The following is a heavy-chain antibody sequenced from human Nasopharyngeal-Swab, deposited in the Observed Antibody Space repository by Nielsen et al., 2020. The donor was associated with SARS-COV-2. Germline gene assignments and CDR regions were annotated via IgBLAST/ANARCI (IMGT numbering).Heavy chain of an antibody. V-gene: IGHV5-51*01. CDR1: GYTFTSYW. CDR3: ARHGSTWELNRTPPLYYYYGMDV. J-gene: IGHJ6*02. CDR2: IYPGDSDT. D-gene: IGHD1-26*01. Sequence: GESLKIPCKGSGYTFTSYWIGWVRQMSGKGLEWIGIIYPGDSDTRYSPSFQGQVTISADKSINTAYLQWSSLRTSDTAMYYCARHGSTWELNRTPPLYYYYGMDVWGQGTTVTVSS.